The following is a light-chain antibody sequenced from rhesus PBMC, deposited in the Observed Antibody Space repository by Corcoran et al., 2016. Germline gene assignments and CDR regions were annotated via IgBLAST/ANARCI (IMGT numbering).Light chain of an antibody. CDR1: QGISNA. Sequence: DIQMSQSPSSLSASVGDKVTITCRASQGISNALAWYQQKPGKAPKLLIYAASRLESGVPSRFSGSRSGTVFTLTISSLQPEDFATYYCQPGYSTPYSFGQGTKVEIK. J-gene: IGKJ2*01. CDR2: AAS. V-gene: IGKV1-33*02. CDR3: QPGYSTPYS.